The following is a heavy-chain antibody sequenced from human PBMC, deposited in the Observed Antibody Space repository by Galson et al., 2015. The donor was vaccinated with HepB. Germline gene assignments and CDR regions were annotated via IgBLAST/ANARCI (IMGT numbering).Heavy chain of an antibody. CDR3: AQLGTGY. D-gene: IGHD7-27*01. CDR1: GFSVSSNY. Sequence: SLRLSCAASGFSVSSNYMNWVRQAPGKGLEWVSVIYGGNNTYYAGFVEGRFTISRDKSKNTVYLQMKSLRAEDTAVYYCAQLGTGYWGQGTLVTVSS. V-gene: IGHV3-53*01. J-gene: IGHJ4*02. CDR2: IYGGNNT.